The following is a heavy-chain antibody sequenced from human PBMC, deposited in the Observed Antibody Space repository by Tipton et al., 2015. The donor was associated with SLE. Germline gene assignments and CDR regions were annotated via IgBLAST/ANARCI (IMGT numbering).Heavy chain of an antibody. J-gene: IGHJ4*02. D-gene: IGHD3-22*01. V-gene: IGHV4-31*03. CDR2: IYYTMSA. CDR3: ARVPRTFYYDYSGHFDY. Sequence: TLSLTCSVSGDSIRSADYYWSWIRQHPGKGLELIGYIYYTMSAYYNPSLKSRVIISLDTSKNHFSLKLSSVTAADTAVYYCARVPRTFYYDYSGHFDYWGPGTLVTVSS. CDR1: GDSIRSADYY.